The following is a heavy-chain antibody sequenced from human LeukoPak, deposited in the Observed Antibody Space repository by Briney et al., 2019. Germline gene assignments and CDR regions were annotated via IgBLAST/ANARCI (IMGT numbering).Heavy chain of an antibody. CDR3: ARGVAIAARPSWFDP. CDR2: IYTSGST. J-gene: IGHJ5*02. V-gene: IGHV4-4*07. Sequence: PSETLSLTCTVSGGSISSYYWSWIRQPAGKGLEWIGRIYTSGSTNYNPSLKSRVTMSVDTSKNQFSLKLSSVTAADTAVYYCARGVAIAARPSWFDPWGQGTLVTVSS. D-gene: IGHD6-6*01. CDR1: GGSISSYY.